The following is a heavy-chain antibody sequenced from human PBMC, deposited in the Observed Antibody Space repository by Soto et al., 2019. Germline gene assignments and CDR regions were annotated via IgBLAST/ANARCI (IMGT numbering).Heavy chain of an antibody. CDR2: IYYSGST. D-gene: IGHD4-17*01. CDR3: ANDYGDYKSYYAMDV. CDR1: GASVTSSTYY. V-gene: IGHV4-39*01. J-gene: IGHJ6*02. Sequence: SETLSLSCTVTGASVTSSTYYWGWIRQPPGKGLEWIGSIYYSGSTYYNPSLRSRVTITVDTSKNQVSLKLTSVTAADTAVYYCANDYGDYKSYYAMDVWGQGTTVTVSS.